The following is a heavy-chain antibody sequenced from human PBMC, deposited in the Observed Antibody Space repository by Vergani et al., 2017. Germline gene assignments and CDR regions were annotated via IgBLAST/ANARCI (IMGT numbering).Heavy chain of an antibody. CDR3: AREPPLTGFFDY. CDR2: ISPDGFST. CDR1: GYTFTAYY. Sequence: QVQLVQSGAEVGKPGASGKLSCKASGYTFTAYYIHWVRQAPEQGLEWVGVISPDGFSTFYAQKFQGRVTITRDTSTSTVYVEVTSLRSDDTAVYYCAREPPLTGFFDYWGQGTLVTVSS. D-gene: IGHD3-9*01. J-gene: IGHJ4*02. V-gene: IGHV1-46*03.